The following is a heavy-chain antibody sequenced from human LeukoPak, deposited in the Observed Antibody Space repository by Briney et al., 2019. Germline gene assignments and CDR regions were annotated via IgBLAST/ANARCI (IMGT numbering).Heavy chain of an antibody. D-gene: IGHD2-15*01. CDR2: ISGSGGST. CDR1: GFTFSGYG. CDR3: AKGVGYCSGGSCQQFDY. V-gene: IGHV3-23*01. J-gene: IGHJ4*02. Sequence: GGTLRLSCAASGFTFSGYGMSWVRQAPGKGLKWVSAISGSGGSTYYADSVKGRITISRDNSKNTLYLQMNSLRAEDTAVYYCAKGVGYCSGGSCQQFDYWGQGTLVTVSS.